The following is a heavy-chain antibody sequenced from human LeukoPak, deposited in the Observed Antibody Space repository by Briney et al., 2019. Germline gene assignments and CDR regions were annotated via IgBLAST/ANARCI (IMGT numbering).Heavy chain of an antibody. V-gene: IGHV1-8*03. J-gene: IGHJ4*02. D-gene: IGHD3-10*01. CDR3: ARGVRYYGSGSYIDY. CDR1: GYTFTSYD. CDR2: MNPNSGNT. Sequence: ASVKVSCKASGYTFTSYDINWVRQATGQGLEWMGWMNPNSGNTGYAQKFQGRVTITKNTSISTAYMELSSLRSEDTAVYYCARGVRYYGSGSYIDYWGQGTLVTVSS.